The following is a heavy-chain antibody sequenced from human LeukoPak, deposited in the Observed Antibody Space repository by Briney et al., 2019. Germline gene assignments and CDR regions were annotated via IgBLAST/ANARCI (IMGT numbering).Heavy chain of an antibody. CDR2: IYYSGVT. D-gene: IGHD4-17*01. CDR3: VGRKTTTPNWFDP. V-gene: IGHV4-39*01. CDR1: GGSINSASYY. Sequence: SETLSLTCTVSGGSINSASYYWGWIRQSPGKGLEWIGAIYYSGVTFYNPSLKSRVTISVDTSKNQFSLKLTSVTAADTSIYYCVGRKTTTPNWFDPWGQGTLVTVSS. J-gene: IGHJ5*02.